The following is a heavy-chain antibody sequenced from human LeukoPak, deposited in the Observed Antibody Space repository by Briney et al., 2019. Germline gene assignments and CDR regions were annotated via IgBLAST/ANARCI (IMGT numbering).Heavy chain of an antibody. CDR1: GFTFSSYA. D-gene: IGHD3-22*01. J-gene: IGHJ4*02. CDR2: ISGSGGST. CDR3: AKDPHYYYDSSGGLSDY. Sequence: QSGGSLRLSCAASGFTFSSYAMSWVRQAPGKGLEWVSAISGSGGSTYYADSVKGRFTISRDNSKNTLYLQMNSLRAEDTAVYYCAKDPHYYYDSSGGLSDYWGQGTLVTVSS. V-gene: IGHV3-23*01.